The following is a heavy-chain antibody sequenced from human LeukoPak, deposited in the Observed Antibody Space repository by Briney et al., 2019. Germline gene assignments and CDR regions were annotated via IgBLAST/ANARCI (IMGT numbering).Heavy chain of an antibody. J-gene: IGHJ3*01. V-gene: IGHV3-53*01. CDR1: GFAVSNKF. CDR3: AREDNGGATDDGFDV. D-gene: IGHD3-16*01. CDR2: IRVGDVT. Sequence: PGGSLRLSCAASGFAVSNKFMYWVRQAPGKGLEWVSVIRVGDVTHYADSVKGRFTTSRDSFKNTVYLQMESLRVEDTAVYYCAREDNGGATDDGFDVWGRGTVVIVSS.